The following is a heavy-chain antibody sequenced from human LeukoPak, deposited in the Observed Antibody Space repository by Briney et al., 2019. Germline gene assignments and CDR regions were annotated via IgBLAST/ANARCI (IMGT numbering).Heavy chain of an antibody. CDR2: ISSSGSTI. V-gene: IGHV3-48*03. CDR1: GFTFDSYE. CDR3: AREAVAGTGFDY. Sequence: GGSLRLSCAASGFTFDSYEMNWVRQAPGKGLEWDSYISSSGSTIYYADSVKGRFTISRDNAKNSLYLQMNSLRAEDTAVYYCAREAVAGTGFDYWGQGTLVTVSS. D-gene: IGHD6-19*01. J-gene: IGHJ4*02.